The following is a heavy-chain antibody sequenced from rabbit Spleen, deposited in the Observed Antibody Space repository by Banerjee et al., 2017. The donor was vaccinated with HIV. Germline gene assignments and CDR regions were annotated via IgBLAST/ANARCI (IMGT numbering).Heavy chain of an antibody. CDR3: ARDRGNGYFADWLDL. V-gene: IGHV1S45*01. Sequence: QEQLEESGGGLVKPEGSLTLTCTASGFSFSSVYHMCWVRQAPGKGLEWIACIYAGSSGSTVYARWAKGRLTISKTSSTTVTLQMTSLTVADTATYFCARDRGNGYFADWLDLWGPGTLVTVS. CDR1: GFSFSSVYH. CDR2: IYAGSSGST. J-gene: IGHJ5*01. D-gene: IGHD1-1*01.